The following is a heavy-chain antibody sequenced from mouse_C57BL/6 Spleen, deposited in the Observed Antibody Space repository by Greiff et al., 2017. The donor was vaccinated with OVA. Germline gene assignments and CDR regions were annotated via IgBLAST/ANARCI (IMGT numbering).Heavy chain of an antibody. D-gene: IGHD6-5*01. CDR2: IDPSDSYS. CDR3: AGAYDYYSMDY. V-gene: IGHV1-69*01. CDR1: GHTFTSYR. J-gene: IGHJ4*01. Sequence: VQLPQPGAELVMPGASVKLFCKAFGHTFTSYRMPWVKPRPGPGLEWVGEIDPSDSYSNYNQKFQGKSTFTVDKSSSTAYMQLSSLTSEDSAVYYCAGAYDYYSMDYWGQGTSVTVSA.